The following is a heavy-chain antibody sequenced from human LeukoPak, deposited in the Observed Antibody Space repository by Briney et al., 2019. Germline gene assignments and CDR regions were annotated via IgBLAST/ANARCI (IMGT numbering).Heavy chain of an antibody. V-gene: IGHV1-69*13. CDR3: ATNIAVAGTGDY. Sequence: GASVKVSCKASGGTFSSYAISWVRQAPGQGLEWMGGIIPIFGTANYAQKFQGRVTITADESTSTAYMELSSLRSDDTAVYYCATNIAVAGTGDYWGQGTLVTVSS. CDR2: IIPIFGTA. CDR1: GGTFSSYA. D-gene: IGHD6-19*01. J-gene: IGHJ4*02.